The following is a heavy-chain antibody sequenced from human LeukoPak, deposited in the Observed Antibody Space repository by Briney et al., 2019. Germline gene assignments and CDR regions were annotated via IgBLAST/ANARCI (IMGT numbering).Heavy chain of an antibody. Sequence: SETLSLTCTVSGGSIGSSSYYWVWIRQPPGKGLEWIGSIYYTGTTYYNASLKSRLTVSVDRSKNQFSLKLTSVTAADTAVYYCARPQSTAGYSMDVWGQGTTVTVSS. CDR3: ARPQSTAGYSMDV. D-gene: IGHD5/OR15-5a*01. J-gene: IGHJ6*02. CDR2: IYYTGTT. V-gene: IGHV4-39*01. CDR1: GGSIGSSSYY.